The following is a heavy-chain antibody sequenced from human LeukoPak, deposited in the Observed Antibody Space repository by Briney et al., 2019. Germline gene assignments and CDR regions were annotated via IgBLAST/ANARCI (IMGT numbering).Heavy chain of an antibody. V-gene: IGHV3-48*03. Sequence: GGSLRLSCAVSGFTFSSYEMNWVRQATGKGLEWVSYISSSGSTIYYADSVKGRFTISRDNAKNSLYLQMNSLRAEDTAVYYCARDLWGIAARLPDGAFDIWGQGTMVTVSS. CDR2: ISSSGSTI. CDR1: GFTFSSYE. D-gene: IGHD6-6*01. CDR3: ARDLWGIAARLPDGAFDI. J-gene: IGHJ3*02.